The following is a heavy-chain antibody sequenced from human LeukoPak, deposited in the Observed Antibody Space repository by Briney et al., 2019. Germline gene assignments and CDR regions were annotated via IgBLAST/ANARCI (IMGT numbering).Heavy chain of an antibody. D-gene: IGHD6-13*01. CDR3: ARAPIAAAGNFDY. V-gene: IGHV3-30*19. Sequence: GGSLRLSCAASGFTFRNYAMHWVRQAPGKGLEWVAVISYDGSNKYYADSVKGRFTISRDNSKNTLYLQMNSLRAEDTAVYYCARAPIAAAGNFDYWGQGTLVTVSS. CDR1: GFTFRNYA. J-gene: IGHJ4*02. CDR2: ISYDGSNK.